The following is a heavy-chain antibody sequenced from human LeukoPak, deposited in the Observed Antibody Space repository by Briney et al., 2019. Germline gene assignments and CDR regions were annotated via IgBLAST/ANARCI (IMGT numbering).Heavy chain of an antibody. CDR2: IYYSGST. CDR1: GGSLSSYY. Sequence: SETLSLTCTVSGGSLSSYYWSWVRQPPGKGLEWIGDIYYSGSTNYNPSLTSRFTISVDTSKHQFSLKLSSVTAPDTAVYYCARWRISSPACFDLWGRGTLVTVSS. CDR3: ARWRISSPACFDL. J-gene: IGHJ2*01. D-gene: IGHD6-13*01. V-gene: IGHV4-59*01.